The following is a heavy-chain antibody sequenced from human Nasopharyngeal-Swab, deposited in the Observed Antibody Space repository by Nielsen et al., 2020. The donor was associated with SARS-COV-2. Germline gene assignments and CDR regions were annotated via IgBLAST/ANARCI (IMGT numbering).Heavy chain of an antibody. CDR3: ARDFGRDEPIDH. J-gene: IGHJ5*02. V-gene: IGHV3-33*01. D-gene: IGHD3/OR15-3a*01. Sequence: GESLKTSCAASGFSLSLYGMHWVRQAPGKGLEWVVVIWHDGEKKYIADSVKGRFAISRDNSKNTLYLQMNRLRAEDTAIYYCARDFGRDEPIDHWGQGTLVTVSS. CDR2: IWHDGEKK. CDR1: GFSLSLYG.